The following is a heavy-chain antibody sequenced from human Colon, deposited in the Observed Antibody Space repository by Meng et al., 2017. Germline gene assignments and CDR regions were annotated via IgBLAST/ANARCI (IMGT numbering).Heavy chain of an antibody. V-gene: IGHV3-48*03. CDR1: GFTFSSYE. CDR2: ISSSASTI. J-gene: IGHJ4*02. D-gene: IGHD2-21*01. Sequence: GGSLRPSCAASGFTFSSYEMNWVRQAPGKGLEWVSFISSSASTISYANFVKGRFTISRDNAKNSLYLQMNNLSAEDTAVYFCARAYSGIFDSWGQGTLVTVSS. CDR3: ARAYSGIFDS.